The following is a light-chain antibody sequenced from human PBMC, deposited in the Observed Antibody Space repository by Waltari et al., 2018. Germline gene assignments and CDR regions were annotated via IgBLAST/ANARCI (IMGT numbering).Light chain of an antibody. J-gene: IGLJ1*01. V-gene: IGLV2-11*01. CDR2: DVN. CDR3: CSYGGSYYV. CDR1: SSDVGSYDY. Sequence: QSALTQPRSVSGSPGQSVTISCTGTSSDVGSYDYVSWYQQHPGKSPKVMIYDVNKLPSWVPNRFSGSKSCNTASLTISGLQAEDEAEYYCCSYGGSYYVLGTGTEVTVL.